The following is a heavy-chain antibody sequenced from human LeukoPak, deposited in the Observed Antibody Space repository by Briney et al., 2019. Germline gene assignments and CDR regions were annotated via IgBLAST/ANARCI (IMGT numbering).Heavy chain of an antibody. Sequence: GGSLRLSCTASGFTFNNYAMNWVRQAPGKGLEWISTIINSGGSTYYADSVKGRFTISRDNSKNMLYLQMNSLRAEDTAVYFCARAGASRRYYFDYWGQGTLVTVSS. CDR2: IINSGGST. J-gene: IGHJ4*02. CDR3: ARAGASRRYYFDY. V-gene: IGHV3-23*01. D-gene: IGHD1-26*01. CDR1: GFTFNNYA.